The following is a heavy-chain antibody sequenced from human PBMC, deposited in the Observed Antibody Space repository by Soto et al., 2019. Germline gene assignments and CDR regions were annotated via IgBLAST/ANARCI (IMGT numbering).Heavy chain of an antibody. CDR1: KYSIIDYY. CDR2: IKSNSGVT. V-gene: IGHV1-2*02. Sequence: QVQLVQSGAEVRKPGASVQVSCKASKYSIIDYYIHWVRQAPGQGLEWMGWIKSNSGVTKYAQKLQGRVTMTRDASISTAYMELSRLTSDDTAVYYCAREDYNWNDYCYYGMDVWGQGTTIIVSS. CDR3: AREDYNWNDYCYYGMDV. J-gene: IGHJ6*02. D-gene: IGHD1-1*01.